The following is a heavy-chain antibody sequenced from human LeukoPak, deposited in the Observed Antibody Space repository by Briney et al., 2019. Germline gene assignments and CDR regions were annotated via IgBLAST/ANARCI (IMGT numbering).Heavy chain of an antibody. Sequence: ASVKVSCEASGYTFTSYGIRWVRQAPGQGLEWMGWISAYNGNTNYAQKLEGRVTVTTDTSTSTAYMELRSLRSDDTAVYYCARDPGSYYDFWSGYVGNWFDPWGQGTLVTVSS. CDR2: ISAYNGNT. J-gene: IGHJ5*02. CDR1: GYTFTSYG. D-gene: IGHD3-3*01. V-gene: IGHV1-18*01. CDR3: ARDPGSYYDFWSGYVGNWFDP.